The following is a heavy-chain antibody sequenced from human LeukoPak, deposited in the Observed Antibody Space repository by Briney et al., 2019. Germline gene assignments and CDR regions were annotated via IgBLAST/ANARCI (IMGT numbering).Heavy chain of an antibody. Sequence: ASVKVSCKASGYTFTGYHMHWVRQAPGQGLEWMGWINPNSGGTNYAQKFQGRVTMTRDTSISTAYMELSRLRSDDTAVYYCAKENIVATISPFDYWGQGTLVTVSS. J-gene: IGHJ4*02. D-gene: IGHD5-12*01. CDR3: AKENIVATISPFDY. V-gene: IGHV1-2*02. CDR1: GYTFTGYH. CDR2: INPNSGGT.